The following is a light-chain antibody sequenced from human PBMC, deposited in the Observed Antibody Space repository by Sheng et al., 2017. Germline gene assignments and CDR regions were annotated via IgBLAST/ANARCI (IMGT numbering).Light chain of an antibody. J-gene: IGKJ1*01. CDR1: QSISSW. V-gene: IGKV1-5*03. CDR3: LQRNSYPWT. Sequence: DIQMTQSPSTLSASVGDRVTITCRASQSISSWLAWYQQKPGKAPKLLIYKASSLESGVPSRFSGSGSGTEFTLRISSLQPEDFATYYCLQRNSYPWTFGQGTKVDI. CDR2: KAS.